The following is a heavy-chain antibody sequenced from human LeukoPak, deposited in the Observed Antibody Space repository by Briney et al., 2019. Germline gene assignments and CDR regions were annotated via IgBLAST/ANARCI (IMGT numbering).Heavy chain of an antibody. D-gene: IGHD1-1*01. CDR3: ARDADVQLERLLDY. V-gene: IGHV1-2*02. CDR1: GYTFTSYG. CDR2: ISAYSGGT. Sequence: ASVKVSCKASGYTFTSYGISWVRQAPGQGLEWMGWISAYSGGTNYAQKFQGRVTMTRDTPISTAYMELSRLRSDDTAVYYCARDADVQLERLLDYWGQGTLVTVSS. J-gene: IGHJ4*02.